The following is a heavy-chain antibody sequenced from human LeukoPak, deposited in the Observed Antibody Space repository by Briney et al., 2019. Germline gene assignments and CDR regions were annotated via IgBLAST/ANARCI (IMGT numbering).Heavy chain of an antibody. V-gene: IGHV4-34*01. Sequence: PSETLSLTCAVYGGSFSGYYWSWIRQPPGKGLEWIGEINHSGSTNYNPSLKSRVIISVDTSKNQFSLKLSSVTAADTAVYYCARGEYDILTGYYLFDYWGQGTLVTVSS. CDR3: ARGEYDILTGYYLFDY. CDR1: GGSFSGYY. CDR2: INHSGST. D-gene: IGHD3-9*01. J-gene: IGHJ4*02.